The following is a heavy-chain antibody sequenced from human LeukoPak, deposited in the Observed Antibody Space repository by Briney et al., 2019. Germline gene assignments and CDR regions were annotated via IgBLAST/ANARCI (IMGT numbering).Heavy chain of an antibody. J-gene: IGHJ5*02. CDR2: ISGGGERT. D-gene: IGHD6-19*01. CDR1: GIVFNNTA. V-gene: IGHV3-23*01. Sequence: GGSLRLSCAASGIVFNNTAMNWARQSPGRGLEWVSAISGGGERTFYADSVKGRFTISRDNSKNMVYLQMNSLRADDTAIYYCGKDGGQYSSGPEFDPRGQGALVTVSS. CDR3: GKDGGQYSSGPEFDP.